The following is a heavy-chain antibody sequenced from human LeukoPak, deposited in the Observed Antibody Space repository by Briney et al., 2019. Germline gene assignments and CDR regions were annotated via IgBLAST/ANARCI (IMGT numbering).Heavy chain of an antibody. Sequence: ASVKVSCKASGGTFISYAISWVRQAPGQGLEWMGGIIPIFGTANYAQKFQGRVTITADESTSTAYMELSSLRSEDTAVYYCARSIAVAGTWKYYYYYGMDVWGQGTTVTVSS. D-gene: IGHD6-19*01. CDR1: GGTFISYA. CDR2: IIPIFGTA. CDR3: ARSIAVAGTWKYYYYYGMDV. V-gene: IGHV1-69*13. J-gene: IGHJ6*02.